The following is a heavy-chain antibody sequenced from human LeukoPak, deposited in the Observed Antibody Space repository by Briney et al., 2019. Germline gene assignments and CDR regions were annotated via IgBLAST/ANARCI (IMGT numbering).Heavy chain of an antibody. CDR2: ISYDGSNK. J-gene: IGHJ4*02. D-gene: IGHD4-17*01. Sequence: VQPGRSLRLSCAASGFTISSYGMHWVRPAPGKGLEWVAVISYDGSNKYYADSVKGRFTISRDNSKNTLYLQMNSLRAEDTAVYYCAKGDDYGDLFDYWGQGTLVTVSS. V-gene: IGHV3-30*18. CDR3: AKGDDYGDLFDY. CDR1: GFTISSYG.